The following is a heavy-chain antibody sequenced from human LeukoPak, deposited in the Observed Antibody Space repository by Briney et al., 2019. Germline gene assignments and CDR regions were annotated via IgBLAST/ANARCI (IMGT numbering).Heavy chain of an antibody. CDR2: IYYSGST. D-gene: IGHD3-10*01. V-gene: IGHV4-59*08. Sequence: SETLSLTCTVSGGSISSYYWNWIRQPPGKGLEWIGYIYYSGSTNYNPSLKSRVTISVDTSKNQFSLKLSSVTAADTAVYYCARHYRTGFGELPHYYYYGMDVWGQGTTVTVSS. CDR1: GGSISSYY. CDR3: ARHYRTGFGELPHYYYYGMDV. J-gene: IGHJ6*02.